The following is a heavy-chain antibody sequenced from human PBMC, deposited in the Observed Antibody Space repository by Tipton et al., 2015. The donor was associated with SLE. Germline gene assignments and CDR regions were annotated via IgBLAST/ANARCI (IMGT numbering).Heavy chain of an antibody. CDR2: STRKANSYTT. V-gene: IGHV3-72*01. J-gene: IGHJ3*02. CDR3: ALQWKGPRDAFDI. Sequence: GSLRLSCVASGFTFSDHYMQWVRQAPGKGLEWVGLSTRKANSYTTDYAASVKGRFTISRDASKNSMYLQMDSLKTEDTAVYYCALQWKGPRDAFDIWGHGTMVTVSS. D-gene: IGHD5-24*01. CDR1: GFTFSDHY.